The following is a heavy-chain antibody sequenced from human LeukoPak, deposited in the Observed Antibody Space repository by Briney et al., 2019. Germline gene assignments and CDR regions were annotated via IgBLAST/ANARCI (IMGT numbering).Heavy chain of an antibody. CDR2: IYHSGST. V-gene: IGHV4-38-2*02. D-gene: IGHD6-19*01. J-gene: IGHJ5*02. CDR3: ARHLSSSGWYPPYNWFDP. CDR1: GYSISSGYY. Sequence: SGTLSLTCTVSGYSISSGYYWGWIRQPPGKGLEWIGSIYHSGSTYYNPSLKSRVTISVDTSKNQFSLKLSSVTAADTAVYYCARHLSSSGWYPPYNWFDPWGQGTLVTVSS.